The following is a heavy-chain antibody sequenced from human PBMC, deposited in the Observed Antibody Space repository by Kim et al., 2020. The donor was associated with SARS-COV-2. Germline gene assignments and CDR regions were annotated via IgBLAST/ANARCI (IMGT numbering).Heavy chain of an antibody. D-gene: IGHD4-4*01. J-gene: IGHJ4*02. V-gene: IGHV4-31*03. CDR3: ASGPPYNYFDH. CDR2: IYYSGST. Sequence: SETLSLTCTVSGGSISSPGSFWNWIRQHPGKGLEWIGYIYYSGSTHYNPSLESRVTVLVDTSKNQFSLRLNSVTTADTAVYFCASGPPYNYFDHCDQGT. CDR1: GGSISSPGSF.